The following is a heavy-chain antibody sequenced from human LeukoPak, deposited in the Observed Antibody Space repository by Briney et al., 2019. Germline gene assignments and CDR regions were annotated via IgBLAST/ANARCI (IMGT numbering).Heavy chain of an antibody. Sequence: GGSLRLSCVASGFTFSPYSINWIRQAPGKGLEWVAYINAMRTTYYADSVAGRLTISRDNAKNSLYLQMNSLRAEDTAVYYCARVLVGEYYDSSGNWGQGTLVTVSS. CDR2: INAMRTT. CDR1: GFTFSPYS. V-gene: IGHV3-48*01. D-gene: IGHD3-22*01. J-gene: IGHJ4*02. CDR3: ARVLVGEYYDSSGN.